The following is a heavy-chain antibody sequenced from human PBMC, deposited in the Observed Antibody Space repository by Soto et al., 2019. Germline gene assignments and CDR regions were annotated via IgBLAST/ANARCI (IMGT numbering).Heavy chain of an antibody. CDR3: AKDPSPYNWNSNWFDP. V-gene: IGHV3-23*01. D-gene: IGHD1-7*01. CDR1: GFTFSSYA. CDR2: ISGSGGST. J-gene: IGHJ5*02. Sequence: PGGSLRLSCAASGFTFSSYAMSWVRQAPGKGLEWVSAISGSGGSTYYADSVKGRFTISRDNSKNTLYLQMNSLRAEDTAVYYCAKDPSPYNWNSNWFDPWGQGTLVTVS.